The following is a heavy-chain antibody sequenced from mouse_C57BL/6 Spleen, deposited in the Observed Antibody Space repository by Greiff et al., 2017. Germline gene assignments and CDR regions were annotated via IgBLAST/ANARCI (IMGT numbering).Heavy chain of an antibody. CDR2: IDPSDSYT. V-gene: IGHV1-69*01. CDR3: ARLDGYYDY. CDR1: GYTFTSYW. J-gene: IGHJ2*01. D-gene: IGHD2-3*01. Sequence: QVQLQQSGAELVMPGASVKLSCKASGYTFTSYWMHWVKQRPGQGLEWIGEIDPSDSYTNYNQKFKGKSTLTVDKSSSTAYMQLSSLTSEDSAVYYCARLDGYYDYWGQGTTLTVSS.